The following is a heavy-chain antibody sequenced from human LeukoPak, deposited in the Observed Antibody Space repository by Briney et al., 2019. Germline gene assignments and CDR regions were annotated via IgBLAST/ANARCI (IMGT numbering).Heavy chain of an antibody. D-gene: IGHD2/OR15-2a*01. CDR3: ARGGDFYGY. V-gene: IGHV4-4*02. CDR2: IYHSGST. CDR1: GASISSNNW. Sequence: PSETLSLTCAVSGASISSNNWWWSWVRQPPGKGLEWIGEIYHSGSTNYNPSLKSRLTISVDTSKNQFSLKLSSVTAADTAVYYCARGGDFYGYWGQGTLVTVSS. J-gene: IGHJ4*02.